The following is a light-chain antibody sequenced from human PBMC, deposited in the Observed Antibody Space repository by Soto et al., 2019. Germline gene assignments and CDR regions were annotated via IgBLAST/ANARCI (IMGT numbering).Light chain of an antibody. Sequence: QSVLTQPPSASGTPGQRVTISCSGSSSNIGSNYVYWYQHLTGTAPKLLIYRNNQRHSGVPDRFSGSKSGTSASLAISGLRSEDEADYYCATWDDSLSNYVFGTGTKVTVL. CDR2: RNN. J-gene: IGLJ1*01. V-gene: IGLV1-47*01. CDR3: ATWDDSLSNYV. CDR1: SSNIGSNY.